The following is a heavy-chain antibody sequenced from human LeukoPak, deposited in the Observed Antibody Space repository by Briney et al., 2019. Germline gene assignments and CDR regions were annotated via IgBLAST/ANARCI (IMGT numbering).Heavy chain of an antibody. D-gene: IGHD1-26*01. CDR3: ARVSSGSYFGYYYYYMDV. CDR2: INSDGSST. V-gene: IGHV3-74*01. J-gene: IGHJ6*03. Sequence: GGSLSLSCAASGFTFSNYWRRWVRQAPGKGLVWVSRINSDGSSTSYADSVKGRFTISRDNAKNTLYLQMNSLRAKDTAVYYCARVSSGSYFGYYYYYMDVWGKGTTVTVS. CDR1: GFTFSNYW.